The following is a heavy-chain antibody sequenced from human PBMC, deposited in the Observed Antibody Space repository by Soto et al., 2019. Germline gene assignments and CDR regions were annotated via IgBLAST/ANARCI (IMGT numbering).Heavy chain of an antibody. CDR1: GGSISSYY. Sequence: PXGTLSLTCTVSGGSISSYYWSWIRQPPGKGLEWIGYIYYSGSTNYNPSLKSRVTISVDTSKNQFSLKLSSVTAADTAVYYCARVGYCSGGSCYEGAFDIWGQGTMVTVSS. CDR3: ARVGYCSGGSCYEGAFDI. V-gene: IGHV4-59*01. J-gene: IGHJ3*02. CDR2: IYYSGST. D-gene: IGHD2-15*01.